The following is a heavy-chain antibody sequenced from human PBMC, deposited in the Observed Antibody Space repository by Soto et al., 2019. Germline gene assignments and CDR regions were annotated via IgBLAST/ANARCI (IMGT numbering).Heavy chain of an antibody. Sequence: EVQLVESGGGLVKPGGSLRLSCAASGFTFSSYSMNWVRQAPGKGLEWVSSISSSSSYIYYADSVKGRFTISRDNAKNALYLQMNSLRAEDTAVYYCARITVTTVDYWGQGTLVTVSS. CDR1: GFTFSSYS. CDR2: ISSSSSYI. D-gene: IGHD4-17*01. V-gene: IGHV3-21*01. CDR3: ARITVTTVDY. J-gene: IGHJ4*02.